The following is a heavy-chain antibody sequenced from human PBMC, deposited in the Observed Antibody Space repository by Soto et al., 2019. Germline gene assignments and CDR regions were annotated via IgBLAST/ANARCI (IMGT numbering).Heavy chain of an antibody. CDR2: ISANNGNT. Sequence: QVQLVQSGAEVKKPGASVKVSCKASGDTFTNFGIIWVRQAPGQGLEWLGWISANNGNTNYAQKLQDRVTMTKDTSTNTAYMELRSLRSDETAVYYCARVRPFMHTTFRRWEARFEPWGQGTLVTVSS. CDR3: ARVRPFMHTTFRRWEARFEP. J-gene: IGHJ5*02. D-gene: IGHD3-16*01. V-gene: IGHV1-18*01. CDR1: GDTFTNFG.